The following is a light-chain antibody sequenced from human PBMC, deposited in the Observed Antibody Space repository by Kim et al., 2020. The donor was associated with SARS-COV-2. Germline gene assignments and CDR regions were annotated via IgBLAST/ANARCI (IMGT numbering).Light chain of an antibody. V-gene: IGKV3-20*01. CDR3: QQYGSSPYT. CDR2: GAS. J-gene: IGKJ2*01. CDR1: QSVSSSY. Sequence: WSPGERATLSCRASQSVSSSYLAWYQQKPGQAPRLLIYGASSRATGIPDRFSGSGSGTDFTLTISRLEPEDFAVYYCQQYGSSPYTFGQGTKLEI.